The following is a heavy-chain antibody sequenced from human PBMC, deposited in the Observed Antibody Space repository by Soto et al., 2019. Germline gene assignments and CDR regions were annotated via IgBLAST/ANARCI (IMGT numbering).Heavy chain of an antibody. V-gene: IGHV4-30-2*01. D-gene: IGHD6-6*01. J-gene: IGHJ4*02. Sequence: SETLSLTCNVSGGSISSYSWSWIRQPPGKGLEWIGYIYHSGSTYYNPSLKSRVTISVDRSKNQFSLKLSSVTAADTAVYYCARYSIAARRGIDYWGQGTLVTVSS. CDR2: IYHSGST. CDR1: GGSISSYS. CDR3: ARYSIAARRGIDY.